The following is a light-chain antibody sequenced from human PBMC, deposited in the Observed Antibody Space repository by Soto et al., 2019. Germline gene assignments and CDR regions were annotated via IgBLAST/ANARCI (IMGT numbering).Light chain of an antibody. J-gene: IGKJ4*01. CDR3: LQQSSYPPLT. Sequence: DIQMTQSPSSLSASVGDRVTITCRASQGIRNDLGWFQQNPGKAPNRLIYAASSLQSGVPSRFSSSGSGTEFTLTVSSLQPEDFATYYCLQQSSYPPLTFGGRTRVEIK. CDR1: QGIRND. CDR2: AAS. V-gene: IGKV1-17*01.